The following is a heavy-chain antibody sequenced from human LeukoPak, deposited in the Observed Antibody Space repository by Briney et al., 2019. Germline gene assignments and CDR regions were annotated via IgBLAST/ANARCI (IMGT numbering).Heavy chain of an antibody. CDR1: GFTFSSYW. CDR3: ARAPGYSSSSPRYYYYGMDV. J-gene: IGHJ6*02. D-gene: IGHD6-6*01. Sequence: GGSLRLSCAASGFTFSSYWMHWVRQAPGKGLVWVSRINSDGSSTSYADSVEGRFTISRDNSKNTLYLQMNSLRAEDTAVYYCARAPGYSSSSPRYYYYGMDVWGQGTTVTVSS. CDR2: INSDGSST. V-gene: IGHV3-74*01.